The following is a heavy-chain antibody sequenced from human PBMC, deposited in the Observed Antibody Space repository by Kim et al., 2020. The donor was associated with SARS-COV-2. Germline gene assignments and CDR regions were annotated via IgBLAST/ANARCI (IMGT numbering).Heavy chain of an antibody. Sequence: GGSLRLSCAASGFTFSSYGMHWVRQAPGKGLEWVAVISYDGSNKYYADSVKGRFTISRDNSKNTLYLQMNSLRAEDTAVYYCAKDNGWFGGMGDYYYGMDVWGQGTTVTVSS. J-gene: IGHJ6*02. CDR1: GFTFSSYG. D-gene: IGHD3-10*01. CDR2: ISYDGSNK. CDR3: AKDNGWFGGMGDYYYGMDV. V-gene: IGHV3-30*18.